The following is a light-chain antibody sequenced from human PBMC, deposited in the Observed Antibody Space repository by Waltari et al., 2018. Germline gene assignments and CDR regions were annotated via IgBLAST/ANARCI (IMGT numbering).Light chain of an antibody. CDR3: QQRSNWPLT. V-gene: IGKV3-11*01. CDR1: QSVSGY. CDR2: DAY. J-gene: IGKJ4*01. Sequence: EIVLTQSPATLSLSPGERATLSCRASQSVSGYLAWYQQKPGQAPRLLIYDAYKRAPGIPARFSGSESGTDFPLTINSLEPEDLAVYYCQQRSNWPLTFGGGTRVAIK.